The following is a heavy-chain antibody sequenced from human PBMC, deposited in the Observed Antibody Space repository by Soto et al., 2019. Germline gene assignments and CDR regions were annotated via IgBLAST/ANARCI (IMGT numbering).Heavy chain of an antibody. D-gene: IGHD2-15*01. CDR2: INTASYI. CDR3: AREGGYCNGGGCRYFDY. J-gene: IGHJ4*02. Sequence: EVLLVESGGGLVKPGGSLRLSCAASGFTFSTYSMNWVRQAPGKGLEWVSSINTASYIYYADSVKGRFTISRDEAKNSLYLQMNSLRDEDTAVYYCAREGGYCNGGGCRYFDYWGQGTLVTVSS. CDR1: GFTFSTYS. V-gene: IGHV3-21*01.